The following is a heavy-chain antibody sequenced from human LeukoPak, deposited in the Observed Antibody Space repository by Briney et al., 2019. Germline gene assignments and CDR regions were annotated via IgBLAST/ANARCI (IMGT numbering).Heavy chain of an antibody. CDR1: GFTLSSYN. V-gene: IGHV3-21*01. CDR3: ARDRDCSGSTCGYKGGLDI. CDR2: ISWRSSDI. Sequence: PGGSLRLSCVASGFTLSSYNMKWVRQAPGKRLEWVSSISWRSSDIEYADSVKGRFTISRDIDKKSLYLQMNSLRVEDTAVYYCARDRDCSGSTCGYKGGLDIWGQGTMVTVSS. D-gene: IGHD2-15*01. J-gene: IGHJ3*02.